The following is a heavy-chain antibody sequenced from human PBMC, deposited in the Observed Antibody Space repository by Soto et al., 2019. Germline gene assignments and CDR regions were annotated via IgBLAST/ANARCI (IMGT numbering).Heavy chain of an antibody. Sequence: LRLSCAASGFTFSSYAMHWVRQAPGKGLEWVAVISYDGSNKYYADSVKGRFTISRDNSKNTLYLQMNSLRAEDTAVYYCARDTSLAMRWLQLGVDYWGQGTLVTVSS. CDR2: ISYDGSNK. V-gene: IGHV3-30-3*01. J-gene: IGHJ4*02. D-gene: IGHD5-12*01. CDR3: ARDTSLAMRWLQLGVDY. CDR1: GFTFSSYA.